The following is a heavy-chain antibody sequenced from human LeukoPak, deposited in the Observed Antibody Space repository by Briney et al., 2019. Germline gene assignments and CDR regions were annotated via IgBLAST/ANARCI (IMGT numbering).Heavy chain of an antibody. D-gene: IGHD6-19*01. CDR3: ARESESSGWYDY. CDR2: ISGDGGST. J-gene: IGHJ4*02. V-gene: IGHV3-43*02. CDR1: GXMFHDYA. Sequence: GGSLRLSCAAPGXMFHDYAVHWVRQAPGKGLGWVCLISGDGGSTFYADSVKGRFTISRDNSKTSLYLQMNSLRSDDTALYYCARESESSGWYDYWGQGTLVTVSS.